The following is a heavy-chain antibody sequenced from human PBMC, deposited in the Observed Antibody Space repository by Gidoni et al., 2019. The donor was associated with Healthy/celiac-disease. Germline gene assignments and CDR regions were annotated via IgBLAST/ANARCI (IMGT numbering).Heavy chain of an antibody. V-gene: IGHV3-30*18. CDR3: AKDQGYYDSSPNLVMDV. J-gene: IGHJ6*02. Sequence: QVQLVESGGGVVQPGRSLRLSCAASGFTFSSYGMHWVRQAPGKGLEWVAVISYDGSNKYYADSVKGRFTISRDNSKNTLYLQMNSLRAEDTAVYYCAKDQGYYDSSPNLVMDVWGQGTTVTVSS. CDR1: GFTFSSYG. CDR2: ISYDGSNK. D-gene: IGHD3-22*01.